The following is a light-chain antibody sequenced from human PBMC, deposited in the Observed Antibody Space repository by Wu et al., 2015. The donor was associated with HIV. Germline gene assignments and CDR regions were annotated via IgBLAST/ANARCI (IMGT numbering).Light chain of an antibody. CDR2: ATS. V-gene: IGKV1-6*01. CDR3: LQDFSYPRT. CDR1: QEIRDD. J-gene: IGKJ1*01. Sequence: IQMTQSPSAMSASVGDRVVITCRASQEIRDDLSWFQQKPGRAPKLLIYATSTLHSGVPSRFSGSGSGTDFTLTISDLQSEDFATYYCLQDFSYPRTFGQGTRV.